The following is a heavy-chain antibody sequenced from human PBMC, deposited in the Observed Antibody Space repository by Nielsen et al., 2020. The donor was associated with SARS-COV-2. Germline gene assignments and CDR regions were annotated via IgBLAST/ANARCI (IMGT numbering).Heavy chain of an antibody. V-gene: IGHV3-30*02. CDR3: AKGERGISILFDS. D-gene: IGHD3-3*02. CDR1: GFIFNTYG. Sequence: GESLKISCAASGFIFNTYGMSWARQAPGKGLEWVAFIRYDGSDKYYADSVKGRFMISRDNSKNTLYLQMDSLRAEDAALYYCAKGERGISILFDSWGQGTLVTVSS. CDR2: IRYDGSDK. J-gene: IGHJ4*02.